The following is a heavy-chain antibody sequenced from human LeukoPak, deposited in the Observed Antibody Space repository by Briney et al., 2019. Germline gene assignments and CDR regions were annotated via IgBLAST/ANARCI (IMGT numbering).Heavy chain of an antibody. CDR1: GGSISSYY. CDR3: AAVQHIRYFDNTTPGRFDP. D-gene: IGHD3-9*01. V-gene: IGHV4-59*01. J-gene: IGHJ5*02. CDR2: IYYSGST. Sequence: SETLSLTCTVSGGSISSYYWSWIRQPPGKGLEWIGYIYYSGSTNYNPSLKSRVTISLDTSKKHFSLKLSSVTAADTAVYYCAAVQHIRYFDNTTPGRFDPWGQGTLVTVSS.